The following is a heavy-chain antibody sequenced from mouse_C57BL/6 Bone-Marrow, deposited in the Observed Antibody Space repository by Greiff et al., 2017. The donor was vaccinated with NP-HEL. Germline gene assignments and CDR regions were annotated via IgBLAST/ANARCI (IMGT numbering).Heavy chain of an antibody. V-gene: IGHV1-4*01. CDR2: INPSSGYT. D-gene: IGHD2-5*01. Sequence: PLPPSGAELARPGASVKMSCKASGYTFTSYTLHWVKQRPGQGLEWIGYINPSSGYTKYNQKFKDKATLTADKSSSTAYMQLSSLTSEDSAVYYCARAYYSNYDFDYWGQGTTLTVSS. CDR3: ARAYYSNYDFDY. J-gene: IGHJ2*01. CDR1: GYTFTSYT.